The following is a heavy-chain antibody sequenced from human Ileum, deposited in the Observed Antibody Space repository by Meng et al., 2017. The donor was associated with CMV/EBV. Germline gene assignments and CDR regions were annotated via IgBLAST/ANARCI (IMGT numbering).Heavy chain of an antibody. CDR3: ARSRVYWYFDL. CDR2: ISHSGNT. J-gene: IGHJ2*01. CDR1: GGSFSDYY. V-gene: IGHV4-34*01. Sequence: LQHGCVGLLKPSDALSLTGAVYGGSFSDYYWSWIRQPPGKGLEWIGEISHSGNTNYNPSIKSRVTISIDTSKKQFSLKLSSVTAADTAVYYCARSRVYWYFDLWGRGTLVTVSS.